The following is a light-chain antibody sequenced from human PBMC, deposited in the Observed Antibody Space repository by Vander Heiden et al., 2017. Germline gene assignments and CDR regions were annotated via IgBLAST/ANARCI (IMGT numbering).Light chain of an antibody. CDR1: SSDVGFYNR. Sequence: QSALTQPPSVSGSPGQSVTISCPGTSSDVGFYNRVPWYQQPPGTAPKLIIYEVSNRPSGVPDRFSGSKSGNTASLTISGLQAEDEADYYCSSHTSSSTVVFGGGTKLTVL. V-gene: IGLV2-18*02. CDR3: SSHTSSSTVV. J-gene: IGLJ2*01. CDR2: EVS.